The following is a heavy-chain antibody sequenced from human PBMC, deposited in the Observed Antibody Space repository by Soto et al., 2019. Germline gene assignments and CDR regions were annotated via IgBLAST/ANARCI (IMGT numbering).Heavy chain of an antibody. V-gene: IGHV1-3*01. J-gene: IGHJ4*02. Sequence: QVQLVQSGAEVKKPGASVKVSCKASGYTFTSYAMHWVRQAPGQRLEWMGWINAGNGNTKYSQKFQGRVTITRDTPASTAKMGLASLRSEATAVYSCARADPITNFLGFGELSPEGFAYWGQGPRVTSPQ. CDR3: ARADPITNFLGFGELSPEGFAY. CDR1: GYTFTSYA. CDR2: INAGNGNT. D-gene: IGHD3-10*01.